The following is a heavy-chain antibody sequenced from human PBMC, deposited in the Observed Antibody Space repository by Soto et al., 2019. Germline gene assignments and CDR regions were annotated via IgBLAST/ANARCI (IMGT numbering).Heavy chain of an antibody. CDR2: ISAYNGNT. J-gene: IGHJ4*01. D-gene: IGHD3-3*01. V-gene: IGHV1-18*01. CDR3: ARDRSSSYYDFWSGSLPDDY. Sequence: ASVKVSCKASGYTFTSYGISWVRQAPGQGLEWMGWISAYNGNTNYAQRLQGRVTMTTDTSTSTAYMEPRSLRSDDTAVYYCARDRSSSYYDFWSGSLPDDYWG. CDR1: GYTFTSYG.